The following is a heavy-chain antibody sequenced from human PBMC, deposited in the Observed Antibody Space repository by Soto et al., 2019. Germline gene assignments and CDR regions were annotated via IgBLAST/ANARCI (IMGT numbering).Heavy chain of an antibody. J-gene: IGHJ6*02. Sequence: EVQLVESGGGLVQPGGSLRLSCAASGFTVSSNYMSWVRQAPGKGLEWVSVIYSGGSTYYAEAVKGRFTISRDNSKNTLYLQMNSLRAEDTAVYYCARRWAPYYDGMDVWGQGTTVTVSS. CDR1: GFTVSSNY. V-gene: IGHV3-66*04. CDR2: IYSGGST. CDR3: ARRWAPYYDGMDV. D-gene: IGHD1-26*01.